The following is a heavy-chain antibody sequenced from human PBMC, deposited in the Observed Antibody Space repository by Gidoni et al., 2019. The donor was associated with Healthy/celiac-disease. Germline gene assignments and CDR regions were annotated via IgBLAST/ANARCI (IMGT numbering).Heavy chain of an antibody. J-gene: IGHJ4*02. Sequence: QLQLVESGGGVVQPGRSLLLYCAASGFTFSSYAMHWVRQAPGKGLDWVAVISYDGSNKYYSDSVKGRFTISRDNSKNTLYLQMNSLRAEDTAVYYCARAALGFDYWGQGTLVTVSS. V-gene: IGHV3-30-3*01. CDR1: GFTFSSYA. CDR2: ISYDGSNK. CDR3: ARAALGFDY. D-gene: IGHD3-16*01.